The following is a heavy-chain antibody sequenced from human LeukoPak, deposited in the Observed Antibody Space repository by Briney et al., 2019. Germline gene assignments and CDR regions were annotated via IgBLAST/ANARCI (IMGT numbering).Heavy chain of an antibody. CDR3: ARCCGGDSDY. CDR1: GFTFSSYV. Sequence: GRSLRLSCAASGFTFSSYVMHWVRQAPGKGLESVAVIWYDATNKYYADSVKGRFTISRDNSKNTLYLQMNSLRAEDTAVYYCARCCGGDSDYWGQRTLVTVSS. V-gene: IGHV3-33*01. CDR2: IWYDATNK. D-gene: IGHD2-21*01. J-gene: IGHJ4*02.